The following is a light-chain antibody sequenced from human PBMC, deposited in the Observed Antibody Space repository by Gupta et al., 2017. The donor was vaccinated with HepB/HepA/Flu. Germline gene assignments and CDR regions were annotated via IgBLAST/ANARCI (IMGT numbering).Light chain of an antibody. CDR1: SSNIGSNT. V-gene: IGLV1-44*01. CDR2: SSD. CDR3: AAWDDSLSGHCV. J-gene: IGLJ3*02. Sequence: QSVLTQPPSASGIPGQRVTLSCSGSSSNIGSNTVNWYQQFPGTAHKLLIYSSDQRPSGVPDRFSGSKSGTSASLAISGLHSEDEADYDCAAWDDSLSGHCVFGGGTKLTVL.